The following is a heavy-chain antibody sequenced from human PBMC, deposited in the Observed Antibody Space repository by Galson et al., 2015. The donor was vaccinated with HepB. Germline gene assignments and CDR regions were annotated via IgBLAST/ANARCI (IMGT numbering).Heavy chain of an antibody. Sequence: SLRLSCAASGFTFSSYAMHWVRQAPGKGLEWVAVISYDGSNKYYADSVRGRFTISRDNSKNTLYLQMNSLRAEDTAVYYCAKDLSDYVWRFDYWGQQGTLVTVSS. CDR1: GFTFSSYA. D-gene: IGHD3-16*01. J-gene: IGHJ4*02. CDR2: ISYDGSNK. CDR3: AKDLSDYVWRFDY. V-gene: IGHV3-30*04.